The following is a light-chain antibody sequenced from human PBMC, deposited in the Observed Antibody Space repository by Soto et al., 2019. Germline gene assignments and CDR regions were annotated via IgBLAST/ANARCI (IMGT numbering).Light chain of an antibody. CDR3: ASYTSSSTRV. V-gene: IGLV2-14*03. J-gene: IGLJ1*01. Sequence: QSVLTQPASVSGSPGQSITISCTGTSSDVGAYNFVSWYQQHPGKAPKVLIYDVSTRPSGVSNRFSGSKSGNTAFLTIFGLQAEDEADYYCASYTSSSTRVFGTGTKVTVL. CDR2: DVS. CDR1: SSDVGAYNF.